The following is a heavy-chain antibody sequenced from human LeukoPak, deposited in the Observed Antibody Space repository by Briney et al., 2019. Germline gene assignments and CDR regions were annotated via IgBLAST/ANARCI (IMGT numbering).Heavy chain of an antibody. D-gene: IGHD3-10*02. CDR3: AELGITMIGGV. V-gene: IGHV3-48*03. J-gene: IGHJ6*04. Sequence: PGGSLRLSCAASGFTFSSHEMNWVRQAPGKGLEWVSYISSSGSTIYYADSVKGRFTISRDNAKNSLYLQMNSLRAEDTAVYYCAELGITMIGGVWGKGTTVTIPS. CDR2: ISSSGSTI. CDR1: GFTFSSHE.